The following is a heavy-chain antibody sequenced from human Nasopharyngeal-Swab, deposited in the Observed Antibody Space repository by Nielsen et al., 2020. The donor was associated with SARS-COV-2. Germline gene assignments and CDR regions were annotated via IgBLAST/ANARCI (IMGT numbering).Heavy chain of an antibody. D-gene: IGHD3-9*01. Sequence: SETLSLTFTVSCSSISSYSWSWIRQPPGKGLGWIGYIYYSGSTNYNPSLKSRVTISVDTSKNQFSLKLSSVTAADTAVYYCARFKDYDILTGYSLDAFDIWGQGTMVTVSS. V-gene: IGHV4-59*01. CDR1: CSSISSYS. J-gene: IGHJ3*02. CDR2: IYYSGST. CDR3: ARFKDYDILTGYSLDAFDI.